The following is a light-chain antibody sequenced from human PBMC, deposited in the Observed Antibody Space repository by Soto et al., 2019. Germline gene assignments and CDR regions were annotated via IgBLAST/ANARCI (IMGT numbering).Light chain of an antibody. CDR1: SSDVGTQNY. Sequence: QSALTQPASVSGSPGQSITISCTGSSSDVGTQNYVSWYQQHPDKAPKLMIYEVSDRPSGVSNRFSGSKSGNTASLTISGGQAEERGDYYCLSYTSSYTVVFGGGTKLTVL. CDR3: LSYTSSYTVV. V-gene: IGLV2-14*01. CDR2: EVS. J-gene: IGLJ2*01.